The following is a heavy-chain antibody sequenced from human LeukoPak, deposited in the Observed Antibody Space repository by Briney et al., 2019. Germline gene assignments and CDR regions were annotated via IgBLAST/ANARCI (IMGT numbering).Heavy chain of an antibody. CDR1: GFTFSSYS. Sequence: PGGSPRLCSVATGFTFSSYSMNWVRPAPGEGLEWVSTMTCNSTIFYGHSVKGRFTISRDNAKNSVYLQMSSLRDEDTAVYSCARVQTSFWECDGFDIWGRGTKVTVSS. CDR2: MTCNSTI. D-gene: IGHD3-3*01. J-gene: IGHJ3*02. V-gene: IGHV3-69-1*01. CDR3: ARVQTSFWECDGFDI.